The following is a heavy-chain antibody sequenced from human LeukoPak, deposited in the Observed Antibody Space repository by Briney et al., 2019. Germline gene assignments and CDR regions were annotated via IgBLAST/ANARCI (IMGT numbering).Heavy chain of an antibody. CDR1: GFTFSSYA. J-gene: IGHJ6*04. CDR3: AKEAYYSATSFYEDG. CDR2: ISGGGSST. Sequence: GGSLRLSCAASGFTFSSYATSWVRQAPGKGLEWVSAISGGGSSTYYADSVKGRFTISKDNSKNTLYLQMNSLRAGDTAIYYCAKEAYYSATSFYEDGWGKGTTVTVSS. V-gene: IGHV3-23*01. D-gene: IGHD2-2*01.